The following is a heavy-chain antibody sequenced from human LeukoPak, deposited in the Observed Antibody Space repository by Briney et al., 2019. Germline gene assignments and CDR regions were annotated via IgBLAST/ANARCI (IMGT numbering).Heavy chain of an antibody. CDR3: AKPTYSYGPRDYYYYGMDV. CDR2: IKQDEGER. CDR1: GFSFSSHW. J-gene: IGHJ6*02. Sequence: GGSLRLSCAASGFSFSSHWMTWVRQAPGKGLEWVANIKQDEGERYYVDSVKGRFTISRDNAKNSLYLQMNSLRAEDTAVYYCAKPTYSYGPRDYYYYGMDVWGQGTTVTVSS. D-gene: IGHD5-18*01. V-gene: IGHV3-7*03.